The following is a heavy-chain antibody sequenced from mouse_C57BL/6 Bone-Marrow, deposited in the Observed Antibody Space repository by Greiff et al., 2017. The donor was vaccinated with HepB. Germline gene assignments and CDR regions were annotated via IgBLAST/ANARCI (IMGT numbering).Heavy chain of an antibody. CDR2: ISSGGDYI. Sequence: EVQGVESGEGLVKPGGSLKLSCAASGFPFSSYAMSWVRQTPEKRLEWVAYISSGGDYIYYADTVKGRFTISRDHARNTLDLQMSSLKSEDTAMYYCTRAGDYDFAWFAYWGQGTLVTVSA. CDR3: TRAGDYDFAWFAY. J-gene: IGHJ3*01. CDR1: GFPFSSYA. V-gene: IGHV5-9-1*02. D-gene: IGHD2-4*01.